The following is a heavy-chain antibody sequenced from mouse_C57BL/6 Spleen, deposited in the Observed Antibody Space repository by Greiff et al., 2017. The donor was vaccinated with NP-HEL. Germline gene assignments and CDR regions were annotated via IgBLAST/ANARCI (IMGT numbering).Heavy chain of an antibody. Sequence: QVQLQQPGAELVRPGTSVKLSCKASGYTFTSYWMHWVKQRPGQGLEWIGVIDPSDSYTNYNQKFKGKATLTVDTSSSTAYMQLSSLTSEDSAVYYCARSGYYYGSSHWYFDVWGTGTTVTVSS. CDR2: IDPSDSYT. D-gene: IGHD1-1*01. V-gene: IGHV1-59*01. CDR1: GYTFTSYW. CDR3: ARSGYYYGSSHWYFDV. J-gene: IGHJ1*03.